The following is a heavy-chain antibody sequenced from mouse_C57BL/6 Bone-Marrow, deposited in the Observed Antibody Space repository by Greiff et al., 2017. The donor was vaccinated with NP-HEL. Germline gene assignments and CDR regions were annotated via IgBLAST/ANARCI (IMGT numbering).Heavy chain of an antibody. J-gene: IGHJ4*01. CDR1: GFTFSDYG. CDR3: ARGYYPYAMDY. CDR2: ISSGSSTI. D-gene: IGHD1-1*02. V-gene: IGHV5-17*01. Sequence: EVQLVESGGGLVKPGGSLKLSCAASGFTFSDYGMHWVRQAPEKGLEWVAHISSGSSTIYYADTVKGRFTISRDNAKNTLFLQMTSLRSEDTAMYYCARGYYPYAMDYWGQGTSVTVSS.